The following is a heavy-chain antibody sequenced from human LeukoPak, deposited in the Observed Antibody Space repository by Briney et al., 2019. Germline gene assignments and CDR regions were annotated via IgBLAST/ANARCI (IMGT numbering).Heavy chain of an antibody. Sequence: TSETLFLTCTVSGGAISSNYWSWIRQPAGKGLEWIGQIYTSGSTNYNPSLKSRVTMSVDTSKNQFSLKLSSVTAADTAVYYWARKGGGGNYYFDNWGQGTLVTVSS. D-gene: IGHD1-7*01. V-gene: IGHV4-4*07. CDR1: GGAISSNY. CDR2: IYTSGST. J-gene: IGHJ4*02. CDR3: ARKGGGGNYYFDN.